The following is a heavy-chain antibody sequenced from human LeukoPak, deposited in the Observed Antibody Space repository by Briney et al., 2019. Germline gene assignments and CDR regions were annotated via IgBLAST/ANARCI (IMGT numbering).Heavy chain of an antibody. V-gene: IGHV3-74*03. J-gene: IGHJ6*02. D-gene: IGHD5-12*01. Sequence: PGGSLRLSCVASGFTLSDHWMYWVRQGPSRGLAHVSRVESDASRTTYADSVKGRFTISRDDAKNTMYLQMKSLRVEDTAVYYCVKGGHKLDIQTTHYYYGLDVWGQGTTVAVS. CDR1: GFTLSDHW. CDR2: VESDASRT. CDR3: VKGGHKLDIQTTHYYYGLDV.